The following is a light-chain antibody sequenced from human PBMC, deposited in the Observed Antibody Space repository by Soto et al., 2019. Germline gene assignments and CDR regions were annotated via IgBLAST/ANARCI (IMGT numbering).Light chain of an antibody. J-gene: IGKJ1*01. V-gene: IGKV3-15*01. Sequence: IVLTQSPDTLSVSPGERATLSCRASQSVSSGLAWYQQKPGQAPRLLIYGASIRATGIPARFSGSGSGTDFTLTISGLQSEDFAVYYWQQYNNWPPWTFGQGTRVDIK. CDR2: GAS. CDR3: QQYNNWPPWT. CDR1: QSVSSG.